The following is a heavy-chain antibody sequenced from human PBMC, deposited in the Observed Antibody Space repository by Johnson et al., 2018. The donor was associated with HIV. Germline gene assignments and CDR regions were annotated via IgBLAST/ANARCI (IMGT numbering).Heavy chain of an antibody. D-gene: IGHD1-1*01. CDR3: ANPTGSDAFDI. CDR2: ISYDGSNK. V-gene: IGHV3-30*18. Sequence: QVQLVESGGGVVQSGRSLRLSCAASGFTFSSYGMHWVRQAPGKGLEWVAIISYDGSNKYYVDSVKGRFTISRDNSKNTLYLEMNSLRAEDTAVYYCANPTGSDAFDIWGQGTMVTVSS. J-gene: IGHJ3*02. CDR1: GFTFSSYG.